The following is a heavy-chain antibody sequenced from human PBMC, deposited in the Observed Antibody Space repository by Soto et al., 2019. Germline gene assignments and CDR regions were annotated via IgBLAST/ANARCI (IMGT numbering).Heavy chain of an antibody. CDR1: GFTFSSYS. V-gene: IGHV3-48*02. D-gene: IGHD6-19*01. Sequence: PGGSLRLSCAASGFTFSSYSMNWVRQAPGKGLECVSYISSSSSTIYYADSVKVRFTISRDNATNSLYQQMNSLRDEDTAVYYCARVGQWLVGGAFDIWGQGTMVTVSS. CDR2: ISSSSSTI. J-gene: IGHJ3*02. CDR3: ARVGQWLVGGAFDI.